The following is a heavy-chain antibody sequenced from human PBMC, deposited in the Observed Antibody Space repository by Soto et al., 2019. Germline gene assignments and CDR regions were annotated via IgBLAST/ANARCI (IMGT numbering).Heavy chain of an antibody. J-gene: IGHJ5*02. CDR1: GGSISSSSYY. Sequence: LSLTCTVSGGSISSSSYYWGWIRQPPGKGLEWIGSIYYSGSTYYNPSLKSRVTISVDTSKNQFSLKLSSVTAADTAVYYCARHDYDYVWGSYRYRYWFDPWGQGTLVTVSS. D-gene: IGHD3-16*02. CDR2: IYYSGST. CDR3: ARHDYDYVWGSYRYRYWFDP. V-gene: IGHV4-39*01.